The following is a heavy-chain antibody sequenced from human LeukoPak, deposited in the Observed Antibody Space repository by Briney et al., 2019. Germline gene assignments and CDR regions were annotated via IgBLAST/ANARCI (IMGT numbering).Heavy chain of an antibody. Sequence: GGSLRLSCAASGFTFSSYAMYWVRQAPGKGLEWVAVISYDGSNKYYADSVKGRFTISRDNSKNTLYLQMNSLRAEDTAVYYCAKLVRQYCSGGSCFAFDIWGQGTMVTVSS. CDR2: ISYDGSNK. J-gene: IGHJ3*02. V-gene: IGHV3-30*04. CDR3: AKLVRQYCSGGSCFAFDI. D-gene: IGHD2-15*01. CDR1: GFTFSSYA.